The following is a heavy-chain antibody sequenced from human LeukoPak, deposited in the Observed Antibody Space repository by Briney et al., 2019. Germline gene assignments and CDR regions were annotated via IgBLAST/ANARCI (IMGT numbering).Heavy chain of an antibody. V-gene: IGHV4-39*07. CDR3: ARLKYYYDSSGYRAEYFQH. Sequence: SETLSLTCTVSGGSISSSSYYWGWIRQPPGKGLEWIGSIYYSGSTNYNPSLKSRVTISVYTSKNKFSLKLSSVTAADTAVYYCARLKYYYDSSGYRAEYFQHWGQGTLVTVSS. J-gene: IGHJ1*01. CDR1: GGSISSSSYY. CDR2: IYYSGST. D-gene: IGHD3-22*01.